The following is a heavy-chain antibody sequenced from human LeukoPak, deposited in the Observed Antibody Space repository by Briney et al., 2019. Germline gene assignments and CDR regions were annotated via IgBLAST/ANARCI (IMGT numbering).Heavy chain of an antibody. D-gene: IGHD6-13*01. CDR3: AKWIAAAGANYYYYMDV. CDR2: IRYDGSNK. CDR1: GFTFSSYG. V-gene: IGHV3-30*02. Sequence: GGSLRLSCAASGFTFSSYGMHWVRQAPGKGLEWVAFIRYDGSNKYYADSVKGRFTISRDNSKNTLYLQMSSLRAEDTAVYYCAKWIAAAGANYYYYMDVWGKGTTITVSS. J-gene: IGHJ6*03.